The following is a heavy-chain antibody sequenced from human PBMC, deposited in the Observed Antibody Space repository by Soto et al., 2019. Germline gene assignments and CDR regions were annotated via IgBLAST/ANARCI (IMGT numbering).Heavy chain of an antibody. CDR2: IYNSETT. D-gene: IGHD3-22*01. CDR1: GGSISNYD. CDR3: ARGSYYYDGSGYYHY. V-gene: IGHV4-59*08. J-gene: IGHJ4*02. Sequence: SETLSLTCTVSGGSISNYDWSWIRQPPGERLEWVGYIYNSETTNYNPSLESRVTVSVDTSKNQFSLKLRSVTAADTAVYYCARGSYYYDGSGYYHYWGQGTLVTVSS.